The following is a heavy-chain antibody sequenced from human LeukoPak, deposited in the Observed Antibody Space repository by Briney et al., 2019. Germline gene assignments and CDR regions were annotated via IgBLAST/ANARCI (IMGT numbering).Heavy chain of an antibody. J-gene: IGHJ3*02. CDR2: INPNSGGT. CDR1: GYTFTGYY. D-gene: IGHD1-1*01. V-gene: IGHV1-2*04. Sequence: ASVKVSCKASGYTFTGYYMHWVRQAPGQGLEWMGWINPNSGGTNYAQKFQGWVTMTRDTSISTAYMELSRLRSDGTAVYYCARGDNWNGHDAFDIWGQGTMVTVSS. CDR3: ARGDNWNGHDAFDI.